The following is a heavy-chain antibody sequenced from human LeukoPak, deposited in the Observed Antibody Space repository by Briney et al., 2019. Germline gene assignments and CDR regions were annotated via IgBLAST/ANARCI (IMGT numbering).Heavy chain of an antibody. CDR3: ARGLSGSSTGGLDY. V-gene: IGHV1-2*04. CDR1: GYTFTGYY. CDR2: INPNSGGT. J-gene: IGHJ4*02. Sequence: ASVNVSCKASGYTFTGYYMHWVRQASGQGLEGMGWINPNSGGTNYAQKFQGWVTMTRDTSISTAYMELSRLRSDDTAVYYCARGLSGSSTGGLDYWGQGTLVTVSS. D-gene: IGHD1-26*01.